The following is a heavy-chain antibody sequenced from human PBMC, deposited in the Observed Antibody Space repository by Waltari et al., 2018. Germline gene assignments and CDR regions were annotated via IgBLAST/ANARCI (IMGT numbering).Heavy chain of an antibody. Sequence: EVQLVESGGGLVEPGGSLRLSCAASGFTFDTYAMHWVRQAPGKVLEYVSASSSNGGNTYYANSVKGRCTISRDNSKNTLYLQMGSLRAEDMAVYYCARGQSSGAPDYWGQGTLVTVSS. CDR3: ARGQSSGAPDY. D-gene: IGHD3-10*01. J-gene: IGHJ4*02. CDR2: SSSNGGNT. CDR1: GFTFDTYA. V-gene: IGHV3-64*01.